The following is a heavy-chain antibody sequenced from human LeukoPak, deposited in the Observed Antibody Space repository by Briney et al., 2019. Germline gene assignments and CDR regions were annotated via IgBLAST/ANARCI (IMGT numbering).Heavy chain of an antibody. V-gene: IGHV1-2*04. J-gene: IGHJ5*02. CDR2: INPNSGGT. D-gene: IGHD4-17*01. Sequence: ASVKVSCKASGYTFTGYYMHRVRQAPGQGLEWMGWINPNSGGTNYAQKFQGWVTMTRDTSISTAYMELSRLRSDDTAVYYCARGATVTTFSLSWFDPWGQETLVTVSS. CDR1: GYTFTGYY. CDR3: ARGATVTTFSLSWFDP.